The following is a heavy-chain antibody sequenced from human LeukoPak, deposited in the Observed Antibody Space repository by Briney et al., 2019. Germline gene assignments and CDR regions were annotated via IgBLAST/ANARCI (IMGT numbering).Heavy chain of an antibody. D-gene: IGHD3-9*01. CDR2: ISAYNGNT. CDR1: GYTFTSYG. V-gene: IGHV1-18*01. Sequence: ASVKVSCKASGYTFTSYGISWVRQAPGQGLEWMGWISAYNGNTNYAQKLQGRVTMTTDTSTSTAYMELRSLRSDDTAVYYCARNVGILTGYFPNYYYYYGMDVWGQGTTVTVSS. CDR3: ARNVGILTGYFPNYYYYYGMDV. J-gene: IGHJ6*02.